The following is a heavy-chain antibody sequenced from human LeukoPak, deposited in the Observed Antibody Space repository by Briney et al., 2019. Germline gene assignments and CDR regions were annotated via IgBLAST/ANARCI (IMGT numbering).Heavy chain of an antibody. CDR2: ISAYNGNT. CDR1: GYTFTSYG. Sequence: ASVKVSCKASGYTFTSYGISWGRQAPGQGLEWMGWISAYNGNTNYAQKLQGRVTMTTDTSTSTAYVELRSVRSDDTAVYYCARDRVGAHRFDYWGQGTLVTVSS. D-gene: IGHD1-26*01. CDR3: ARDRVGAHRFDY. J-gene: IGHJ4*02. V-gene: IGHV1-18*01.